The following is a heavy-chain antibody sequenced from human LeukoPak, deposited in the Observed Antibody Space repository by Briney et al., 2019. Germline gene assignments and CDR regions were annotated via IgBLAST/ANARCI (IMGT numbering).Heavy chain of an antibody. D-gene: IGHD3-10*01. V-gene: IGHV3-74*01. CDR2: INPDGSTT. CDR1: GFSFTKYW. Sequence: GGSLRLSCEASGFSFTKYWMHWVRQVPGKGPVWVSRINPDGSTTNYADSVKGRFSISRDNAKSIMYLQMNSLSVEDTAVYYCARGGVGSNSLINYWGQGTLVTVSS. J-gene: IGHJ4*02. CDR3: ARGGVGSNSLINY.